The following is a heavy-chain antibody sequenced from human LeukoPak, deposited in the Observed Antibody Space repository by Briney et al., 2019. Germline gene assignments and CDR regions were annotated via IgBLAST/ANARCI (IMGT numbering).Heavy chain of an antibody. V-gene: IGHV4-39*07. CDR1: GGSISSSDYY. D-gene: IGHD3-10*01. CDR2: IYYTGST. J-gene: IGHJ3*02. CDR3: ARDRAWFGPSGAFDI. Sequence: SETLSLTCTVSGGSISSSDYYWGWIRQPPGKGLEWIGNIYYTGSTYYSPSLKSRVTISVDTSKNQFSLRLSSMTAADTAVYYCARDRAWFGPSGAFDIWGQGTMVTFSS.